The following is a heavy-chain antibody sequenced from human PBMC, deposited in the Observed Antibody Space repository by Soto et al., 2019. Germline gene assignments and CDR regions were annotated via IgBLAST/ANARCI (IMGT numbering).Heavy chain of an antibody. J-gene: IGHJ3*01. CDR1: GFTFSSYA. D-gene: IGHD3-22*01. CDR2: ISGSGGST. V-gene: IGHV3-23*01. CDR3: AKYQDYYDRLDGFNL. Sequence: PGGSLRLSCAASGFTFSSYAMSWVRQAPGKGLEWVSAISGSGGSTYYADSVKSRFTISRDNSKSTLYLQMSSLRAEDTAVYYCAKYQDYYDRLDGFNLWGQGTMFPASS.